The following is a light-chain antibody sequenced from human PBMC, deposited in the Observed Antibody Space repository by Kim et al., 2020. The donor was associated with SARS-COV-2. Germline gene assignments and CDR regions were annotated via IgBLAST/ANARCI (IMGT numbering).Light chain of an antibody. CDR1: KLGDKY. Sequence: SYELTQPPSVSASPGQTASITCSGDKLGDKYACWYQQKPGQSPVVVTYGDNKRPSGIPERFSGSNSGNTATLTISGTQAMDEADYYCQAWVSSTVVFGGGTQLTVL. CDR3: QAWVSSTVV. V-gene: IGLV3-1*01. CDR2: GDN. J-gene: IGLJ2*01.